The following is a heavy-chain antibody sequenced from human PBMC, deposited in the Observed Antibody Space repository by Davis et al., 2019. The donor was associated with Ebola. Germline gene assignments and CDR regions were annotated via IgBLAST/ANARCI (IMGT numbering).Heavy chain of an antibody. CDR3: ASLRRTITGMDDGFDM. D-gene: IGHD2-8*02. CDR1: GYTFTSYW. Sequence: GSLRLSCQASGYTFTSYWIGWVRQMPGKGLEWMGIIYTGDSDTRYSPSFRGQVTISADKSIKTAFLQWSSLKASDTALYYCASLRRTITGMDDGFDMWGQGTMVTVSS. CDR2: IYTGDSDT. V-gene: IGHV5-51*01. J-gene: IGHJ3*02.